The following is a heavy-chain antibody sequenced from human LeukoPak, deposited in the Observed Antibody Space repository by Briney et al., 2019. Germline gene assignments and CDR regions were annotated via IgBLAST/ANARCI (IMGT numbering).Heavy chain of an antibody. J-gene: IGHJ4*02. CDR1: GGTFSSYA. CDR2: IIPILGIA. Sequence: GASVKVSFKASGGTFSSYAIIWVRQAPGQGLEWMGRIIPILGIANYAQKFQGRVTITADKSTSTAYMELSSLRSEDTAVYYCARDWVLRDGYPEGFDYWGQGTLVTVSS. V-gene: IGHV1-69*04. CDR3: ARDWVLRDGYPEGFDY. D-gene: IGHD5-24*01.